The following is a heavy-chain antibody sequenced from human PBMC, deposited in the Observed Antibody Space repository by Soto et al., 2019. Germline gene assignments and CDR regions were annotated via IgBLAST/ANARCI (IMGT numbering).Heavy chain of an antibody. CDR2: ISGSGCIT. CDR1: GFTFSGYM. Sequence: GGSLRLSCVASGFTFSGYMMHWVRQAPGRGLEWVAVISGSGCITYYADSVKGRFTISRDNSKNTLYLQMNSLRAEDTAVYYCAKYIVVVPAAPVAAWFDPWGQGTLVTVSS. J-gene: IGHJ5*02. CDR3: AKYIVVVPAAPVAAWFDP. D-gene: IGHD2-2*01. V-gene: IGHV3-23*01.